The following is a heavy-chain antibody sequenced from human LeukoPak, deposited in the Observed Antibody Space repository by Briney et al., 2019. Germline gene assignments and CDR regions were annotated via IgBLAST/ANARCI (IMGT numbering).Heavy chain of an antibody. CDR1: GYSFNTYW. V-gene: IGHV5-51*01. D-gene: IGHD3-9*01. CDR2: IYPGDSDT. Sequence: GESLKISCKGSGYSFNTYWIAWVRQMPGKGLAWTGIIYPGDSDTRYSPSFQGQVTISADESISTAYLHWSSLKASDTAMYYCARQADYNVLTGYFKGHLDYWGQGTLVTVSS. J-gene: IGHJ4*02. CDR3: ARQADYNVLTGYFKGHLDY.